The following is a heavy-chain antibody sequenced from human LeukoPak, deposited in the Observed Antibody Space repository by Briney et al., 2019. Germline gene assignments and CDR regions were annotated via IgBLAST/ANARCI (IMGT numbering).Heavy chain of an antibody. V-gene: IGHV4-59*01. Sequence: PSETLSLTCTVSGGSISSYYWSWIRQPPGKGLEWIGYIYYSGSTNYNPSLKSRVTISVDTSKNQFSLKLSSVTAADTAVYYCARGGGGGQWELPVPYYFDYWGQGTLVTVSS. CDR3: ARGGGGGQWELPVPYYFDY. J-gene: IGHJ4*02. D-gene: IGHD1-26*01. CDR1: GGSISSYY. CDR2: IYYSGST.